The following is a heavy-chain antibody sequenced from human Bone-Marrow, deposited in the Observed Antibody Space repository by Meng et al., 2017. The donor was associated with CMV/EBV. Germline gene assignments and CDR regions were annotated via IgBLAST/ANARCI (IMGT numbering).Heavy chain of an antibody. D-gene: IGHD6-6*01. J-gene: IGHJ4*02. Sequence: SETLSLTCTVSGGSISSGDYYWSWIRQPPGKGLEWIGYIYYSGSTYYNPSLKSRVTISVDTSKNQFSLKLSSVTAADTAVYYCARGVPQARPIDYWGQGTLVTVSS. V-gene: IGHV4-30-4*08. CDR1: GGSISSGDYY. CDR3: ARGVPQARPIDY. CDR2: IYYSGST.